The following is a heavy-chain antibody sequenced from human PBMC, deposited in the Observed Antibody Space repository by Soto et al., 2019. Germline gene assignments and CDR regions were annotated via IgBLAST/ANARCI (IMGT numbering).Heavy chain of an antibody. CDR1: GGSISSADYY. V-gene: IGHV4-30-4*01. CDR2: IYYSGGT. D-gene: IGHD2-2*01. J-gene: IGHJ4*02. Sequence: QVQLQESGPGLVKPSQTLSLTCTVSGGSISSADYYWSWIRQPPGKGLEWIGYIYYSGGTYYNPALKSRVTISGDTSKNQFSLKLSSVTAADTAVYYCARVVPPARPDYWGQGTLVTVSS. CDR3: ARVVPPARPDY.